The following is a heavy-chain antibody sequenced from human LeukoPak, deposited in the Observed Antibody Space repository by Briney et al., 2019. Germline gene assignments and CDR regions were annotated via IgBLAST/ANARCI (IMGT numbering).Heavy chain of an antibody. CDR1: GFTFDDYG. Sequence: GGSLRLSSAASGFTFDDYGMSWVRHAPGKGLEWVSGINWNGGSTGYADSVKGRFIISRDNAKNSLYLQMNSLRAEDTALYHCARAKIAATGGMDVWGQGTTVTVSS. J-gene: IGHJ6*02. D-gene: IGHD6-25*01. CDR3: ARAKIAATGGMDV. V-gene: IGHV3-20*01. CDR2: INWNGGST.